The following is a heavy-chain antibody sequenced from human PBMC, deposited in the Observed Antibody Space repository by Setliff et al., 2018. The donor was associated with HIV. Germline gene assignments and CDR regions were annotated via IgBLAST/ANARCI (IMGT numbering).Heavy chain of an antibody. D-gene: IGHD1-26*01. CDR3: ARGWELNV. J-gene: IGHJ4*02. CDR1: GYTFTIYG. Sequence: GASVKVSCKASGYTFTIYGITWVRQAPGQGLEWMGWISGHSDSRKYGQKFDGRVTLTMDTSTSTAYMELMKLTPDDTAVYYCARGWELNVWGQGTPVTVS. V-gene: IGHV1-18*01. CDR2: ISGHSDSR.